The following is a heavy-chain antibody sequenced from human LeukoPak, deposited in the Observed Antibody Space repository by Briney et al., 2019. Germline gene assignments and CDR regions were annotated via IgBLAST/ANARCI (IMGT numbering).Heavy chain of an antibody. D-gene: IGHD1-26*01. CDR1: GYTFTSYG. CDR2: ISAYNGNT. CDR3: AREDSGSYYSPYDAFDI. J-gene: IGHJ3*02. V-gene: IGHV1-18*01. Sequence: ASVKVSCKASGYTFTSYGISWVRQAPGQGLEWMGWISAYNGNTNYAQKLQGRVTMTTDTSTSTAYMELRSLRSGDTAVYYCAREDSGSYYSPYDAFDIWGQGTMVTVSS.